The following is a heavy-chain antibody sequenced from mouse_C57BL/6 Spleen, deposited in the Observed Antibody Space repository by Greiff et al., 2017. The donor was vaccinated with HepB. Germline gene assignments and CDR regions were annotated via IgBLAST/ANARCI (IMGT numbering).Heavy chain of an antibody. V-gene: IGHV1-69*01. CDR1: GYTFTSYW. CDR3: ARWLLRGYYFDY. D-gene: IGHD2-3*01. CDR2: IDPSDSYT. Sequence: QVQLKQPGAELVMPGASVKLSCKASGYTFTSYWMHWVKQRPGQGLEWIGEIDPSDSYTNYNQKFKGKSTLTVDKSSSTAYMQLSSLTSEDSAVYYCARWLLRGYYFDYWGQGTTLTVSS. J-gene: IGHJ2*01.